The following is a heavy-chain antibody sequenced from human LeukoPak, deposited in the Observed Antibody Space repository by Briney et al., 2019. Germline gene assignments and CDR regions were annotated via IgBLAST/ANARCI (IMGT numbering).Heavy chain of an antibody. D-gene: IGHD5-12*01. CDR1: RYTFTGYY. CDR3: ARVVATGLTVDY. V-gene: IGHV1-2*02. Sequence: ASVNVSCKASRYTFTGYYMHWVRQAPGQGLEWMGWINPNSGGTNYAQKFQGRVNMTRDTSISTVYMELSRLRSDDTAVYYCARVVATGLTVDYWGQGTLVTVSS. CDR2: INPNSGGT. J-gene: IGHJ4*02.